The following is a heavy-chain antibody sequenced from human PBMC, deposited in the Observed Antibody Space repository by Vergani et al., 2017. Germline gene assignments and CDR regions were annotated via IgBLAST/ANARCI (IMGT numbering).Heavy chain of an antibody. CDR1: GYSFTSYW. CDR2: IYPGDSDT. V-gene: IGHV5-51*01. J-gene: IGHJ6*02. Sequence: EVQLVQSGAEVKKPGESLKISCKGSGYSFTSYWIGWVRQMPGKGLEWMGIIYPGDSDTRYSPSFQGQVTISADKSISTAYLQWSSLKASDTAMYYCARVPGERESYGYYYYYGMDVWGQGTAVTVSS. CDR3: ARVPGERESYGYYYYYGMDV. D-gene: IGHD5-18*01.